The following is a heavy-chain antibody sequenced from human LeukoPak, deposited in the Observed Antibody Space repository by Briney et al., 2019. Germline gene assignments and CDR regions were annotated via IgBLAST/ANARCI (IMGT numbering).Heavy chain of an antibody. D-gene: IGHD1-1*01. CDR2: ISSSSSYI. CDR1: GFTFSSYS. J-gene: IGHJ4*02. CDR3: ARFLTTGTTSPGY. V-gene: IGHV3-21*01. Sequence: GGSLRLSCAASGFTFSSYSMNWVRQAPGKGLEWVSSISSSSSYIYYADSVKGRFTISRDNAKNSLYLHMNSLRAEDTAVYYCARFLTTGTTSPGYWGQGTLVTVSS.